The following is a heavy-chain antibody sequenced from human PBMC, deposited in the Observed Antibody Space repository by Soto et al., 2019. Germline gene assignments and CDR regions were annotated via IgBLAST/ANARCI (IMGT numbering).Heavy chain of an antibody. D-gene: IGHD3-3*01. CDR1: GYTFTSYS. J-gene: IGHJ5*02. CDR2: INAGNGNT. CDR3: ARGPAGITIFGVAPNWFDP. Sequence: ASVNVSCKSSGYTFTSYSIHWVRQAPGQRLEWMGWINAGNGNTKYSQKFQGRVTITRDTSASTAYMELSSLRSEDTAVYYCARGPAGITIFGVAPNWFDPWGQGTLVTVSS. V-gene: IGHV1-3*01.